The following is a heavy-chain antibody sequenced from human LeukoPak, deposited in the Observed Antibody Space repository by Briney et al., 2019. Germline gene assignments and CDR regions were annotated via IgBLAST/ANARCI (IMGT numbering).Heavy chain of an antibody. J-gene: IGHJ5*01. V-gene: IGHV4-4*08. CDR2: IHHSGIT. CDR1: GGSISSYY. Sequence: SETLSLTCTVSGGSISSYYWGWIRQPPGKGLEWIGSIHHSGITYYIPSLESRVTISLDTSRNQFSLSLYSVTAADTAVYYCVRESRGWYEDSWGQGTLVTVSS. CDR3: VRESRGWYEDS. D-gene: IGHD6-19*01.